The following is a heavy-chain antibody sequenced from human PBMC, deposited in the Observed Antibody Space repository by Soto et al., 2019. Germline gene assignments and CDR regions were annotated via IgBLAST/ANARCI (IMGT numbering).Heavy chain of an antibody. D-gene: IGHD3-10*01. J-gene: IGHJ5*02. CDR2: INSDGSST. CDR3: ARDHHGSGSYLNWFDP. V-gene: IGHV3-74*01. CDR1: GFTFSSYW. Sequence: LRLSCAASGFTFSSYWMHWVRQAPGKGRVWVSRINSDGSSTSYADSVKGRFTISRDNAKNTLYLQMNSLRAEDTAVYYCARDHHGSGSYLNWFDPWGQGTLVTVSS.